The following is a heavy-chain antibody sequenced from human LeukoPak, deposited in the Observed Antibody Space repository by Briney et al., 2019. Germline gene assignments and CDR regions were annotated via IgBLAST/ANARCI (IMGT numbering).Heavy chain of an antibody. Sequence: GGSLRLSCAASGFTFSSYSMNWVRQAPGKGLEWVSGISWNSGSIGYADSVKGRFTISRDNAKNSLYLQMNSLRAEDMALYYCAKSNVLYDFWSGSQAGYYFDYWGQGTLVTVSS. CDR3: AKSNVLYDFWSGSQAGYYFDY. CDR1: GFTFSSYS. CDR2: ISWNSGSI. D-gene: IGHD3-3*01. J-gene: IGHJ4*02. V-gene: IGHV3-9*03.